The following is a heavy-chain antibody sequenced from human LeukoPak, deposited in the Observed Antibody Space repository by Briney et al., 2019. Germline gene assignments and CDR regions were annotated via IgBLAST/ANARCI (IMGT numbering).Heavy chain of an antibody. CDR1: GFNFNDAW. D-gene: IGHD5-18*01. J-gene: IGHJ4*02. Sequence: PGGSLRLSCAASGFNFNDAWMDWVRQVPGKGLEWVSAISGSGGSTYYADSVKGRFTISRDNSKNTLYLQMNSLRAEDTAVYYCAKDSYGEFIDYWGQGTLVTVSS. V-gene: IGHV3-23*01. CDR2: ISGSGGST. CDR3: AKDSYGEFIDY.